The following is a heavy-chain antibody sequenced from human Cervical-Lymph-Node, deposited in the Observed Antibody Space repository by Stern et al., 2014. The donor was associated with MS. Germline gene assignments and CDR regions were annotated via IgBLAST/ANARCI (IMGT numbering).Heavy chain of an antibody. V-gene: IGHV3-23*04. CDR2: ISGSGGST. CDR3: AKGQWLDTTDAFDI. D-gene: IGHD6-19*01. Sequence: VQLVQSGGGLLQPGGSLRLSCAASGFTFSSHAISWVRQAPGQGLEWGSRISGSGGSTYYADSVKGRFTIARNNSKNTLYLQMNSLRAEDTAVYYCAKGQWLDTTDAFDIWGQGTMVTVSS. J-gene: IGHJ3*02. CDR1: GFTFSSHA.